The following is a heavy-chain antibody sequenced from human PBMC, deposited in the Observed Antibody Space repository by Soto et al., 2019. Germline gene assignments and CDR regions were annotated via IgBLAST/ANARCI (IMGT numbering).Heavy chain of an antibody. CDR2: ISAYNGKR. D-gene: IGHD5-12*01. CDR3: ARGRIVASIHDAFEI. Sequence: QGQLLQSGDEMKTPGASVRVSCRASGYPFTSSGISWVRQAPGQGLEWVAWISAYNGKRDTAQKFQGRVTMTLDTSTDTAHMELGDLTSADTAVYYCARGRIVASIHDAFEIWGQGTKVTVSS. V-gene: IGHV1-18*01. J-gene: IGHJ3*02. CDR1: GYPFTSSG.